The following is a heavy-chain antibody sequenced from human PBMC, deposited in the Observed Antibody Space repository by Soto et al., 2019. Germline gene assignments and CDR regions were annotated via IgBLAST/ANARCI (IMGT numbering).Heavy chain of an antibody. CDR2: IYPDSGGT. V-gene: IGHV1-2*02. D-gene: IGHD2-8*01. CDR3: RVTGVSEVDY. CDR1: GYTFSGCY. J-gene: IGHJ4*02. Sequence: QVQLVQSGAEVKKPGASVKVSCRTSGYTFSGCYIHWVRQAPGQGLESMGWIYPDSGGTDYAQKFQGRVTMTRDTSISTAYMELSRLRSDDTAVYYCRVTGVSEVDYWGQGTLVTVSS.